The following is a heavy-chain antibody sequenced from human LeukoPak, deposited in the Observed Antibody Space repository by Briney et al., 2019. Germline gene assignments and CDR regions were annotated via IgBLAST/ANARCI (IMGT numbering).Heavy chain of an antibody. V-gene: IGHV4-34*01. Sequence: SSETLSLTCAVYGGSFSGYYWSWIRQPPGKGLEWIGEINHSGSTNYNPSLKSRVTISVDTSKNQFSLKLSSVTAADTAVYYCARLRAGSSGPGVWFDPWGQGTLVTVSS. CDR1: GGSFSGYY. J-gene: IGHJ5*02. CDR2: INHSGST. D-gene: IGHD3-22*01. CDR3: ARLRAGSSGPGVWFDP.